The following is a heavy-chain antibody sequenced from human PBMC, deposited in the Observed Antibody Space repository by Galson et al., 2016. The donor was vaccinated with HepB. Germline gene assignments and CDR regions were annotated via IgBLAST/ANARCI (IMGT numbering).Heavy chain of an antibody. CDR2: ISYDGSNK. D-gene: IGHD3-10*01. J-gene: IGHJ6*02. CDR1: GFTFSSYA. CDR3: AKDPGYGSGSSSSYGMDV. V-gene: IGHV3-30*04. Sequence: LRLSCAASGFTFSSYAMHWVRQAPGKGLEWVAVISYDGSNKYYADSVKGRFTISRDNSKNTLYLQMNSLRAEDTAVYYCAKDPGYGSGSSSSYGMDVWGQGTTVTFSS.